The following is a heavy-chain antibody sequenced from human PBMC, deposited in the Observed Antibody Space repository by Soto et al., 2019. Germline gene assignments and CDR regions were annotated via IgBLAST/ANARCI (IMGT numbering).Heavy chain of an antibody. Sequence: SETLSLTCSVSGASIRSYSWSWIRQSPGKGLEWIGYMSFSGTTNYSPSLKSRVTISEDTSENELSLTLSSVTAADTAVYYCAREDGILKSTFFDYWGQGSLGTVSS. CDR2: MSFSGTT. J-gene: IGHJ4*02. CDR3: AREDGILKSTFFDY. V-gene: IGHV4-59*01. D-gene: IGHD1-1*01. CDR1: GASIRSYS.